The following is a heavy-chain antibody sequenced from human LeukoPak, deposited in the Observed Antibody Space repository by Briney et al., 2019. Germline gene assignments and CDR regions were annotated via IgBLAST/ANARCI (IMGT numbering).Heavy chain of an antibody. D-gene: IGHD4-17*01. Sequence: SETLSLTCTVSGGSISSYYWSWIRQPAGKGLEWIGRIYTSGSTNYNPSLKSRVTMSVDTSKNQFSLKLSSVTAADTAVYYCARGGTVTTIRPPLNWFDPWGQGTLVTVSS. CDR3: ARGGTVTTIRPPLNWFDP. CDR2: IYTSGST. V-gene: IGHV4-4*07. J-gene: IGHJ5*02. CDR1: GGSISSYY.